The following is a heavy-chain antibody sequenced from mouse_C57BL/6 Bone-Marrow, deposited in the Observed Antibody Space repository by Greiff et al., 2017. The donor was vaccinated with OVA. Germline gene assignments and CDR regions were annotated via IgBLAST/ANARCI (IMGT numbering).Heavy chain of an antibody. CDR2: INPYNGGT. CDR3: AIESDWYFDV. CDR1: GYTFTDYY. Sequence: EVQLQQSGPVLVKPGASVKMSCKASGYTFTDYYMNWVKQSHGKSLEWIGVINPYNGGTSYNQKFKGKATLTVDKSSSTAYMELNILTSEDSAVYYCAIESDWYFDVWGTGTTVTVSS. V-gene: IGHV1-19*01. J-gene: IGHJ1*03.